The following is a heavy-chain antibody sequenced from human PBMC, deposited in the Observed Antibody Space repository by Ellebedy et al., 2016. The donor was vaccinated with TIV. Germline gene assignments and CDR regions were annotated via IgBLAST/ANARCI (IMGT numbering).Heavy chain of an antibody. CDR3: ARFRWGVIIRWALDY. J-gene: IGHJ4*02. CDR2: IDNDGNRT. V-gene: IGHV3-74*01. CDR1: GIAFSRYW. Sequence: GESLKISXAASGIAFSRYWMHWVRQVPGKGLVWVSRIDNDGNRTDYADSVKGRFTISRDNAKSTLYLQMNSLRAEDTAVYYCARFRWGVIIRWALDYWGQGTLVTVSS. D-gene: IGHD3-10*01.